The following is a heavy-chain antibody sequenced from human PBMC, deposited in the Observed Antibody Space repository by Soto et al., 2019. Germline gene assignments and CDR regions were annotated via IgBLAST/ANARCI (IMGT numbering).Heavy chain of an antibody. CDR3: ERWWNDEEWVETMDV. J-gene: IGHJ6*01. Sequence: QVQLVESGGAVVQPGRSLRLACETSGFIFSDYGMHWVRQAPGKGLEWVAVIYYDGSNEHYSDSVRGRFTISRDNSKNILYLQMNSLRAEDTAIYSCERWWNDEEWVETMDVWGQGTPVTVSS. CDR1: GFIFSDYG. D-gene: IGHD1-1*01. V-gene: IGHV3-33*01. CDR2: IYYDGSNE.